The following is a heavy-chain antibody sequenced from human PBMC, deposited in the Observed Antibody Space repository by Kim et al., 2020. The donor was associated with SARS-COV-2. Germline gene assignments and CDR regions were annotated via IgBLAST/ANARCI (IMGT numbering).Heavy chain of an antibody. CDR2: IYYSGST. V-gene: IGHV4-31*03. CDR1: GGSISSGGYY. J-gene: IGHJ4*02. Sequence: SETLSLTCSVSGGSISSGGYYWSWIRQHLGKGLEWIGYIYYSGSTYYNPSLKSRITISVDTSNNQFSLKLSSVTAADTAVYYCARAGWLPPEHDYWGQGTLVIVSS. CDR3: ARAGWLPPEHDY. D-gene: IGHD5-12*01.